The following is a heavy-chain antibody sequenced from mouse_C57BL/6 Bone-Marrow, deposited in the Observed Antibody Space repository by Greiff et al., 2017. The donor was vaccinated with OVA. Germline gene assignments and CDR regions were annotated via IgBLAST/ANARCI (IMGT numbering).Heavy chain of an antibody. D-gene: IGHD1-1*01. CDR3: AVITTVVATNLDY. V-gene: IGHV14-3*01. CDR2: IDPANGNT. J-gene: IGHJ2*01. CDR1: GFTIKNTY. Sequence: EVKLQQSVAELVRPGASVKLSCTASGFTIKNTYMHWVKQRPEQGLEWIGRIDPANGNTKYAPKFQGKATITADTSSNTAYLQLSSLTSEDTAIYSCAVITTVVATNLDYWGQGTTLTVSS.